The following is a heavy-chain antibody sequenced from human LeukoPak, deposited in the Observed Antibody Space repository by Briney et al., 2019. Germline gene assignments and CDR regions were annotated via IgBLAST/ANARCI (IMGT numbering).Heavy chain of an antibody. Sequence: PGGSLRLSCAASGFTFSAYSVRWVRQAPGKGLEWLSYISSTGSTIYYAGSVKGRFTISRDNAKNSLYLQMNSLRAEDTAVYYCVGSKAPFFYFDYWGQGILVTVSS. CDR2: ISSTGSTI. CDR3: VGSKAPFFYFDY. V-gene: IGHV3-48*01. CDR1: GFTFSAYS. J-gene: IGHJ4*02. D-gene: IGHD2/OR15-2a*01.